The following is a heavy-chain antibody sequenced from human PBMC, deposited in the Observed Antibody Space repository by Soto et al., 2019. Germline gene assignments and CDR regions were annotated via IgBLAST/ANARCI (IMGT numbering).Heavy chain of an antibody. J-gene: IGHJ6*02. D-gene: IGHD1-20*01. CDR2: INHSGST. CDR1: GGSFSGYY. Sequence: SETLSLTCAVYGGSFSGYYWSWIRQPPGKGLEWIGEINHSGSTNYNPSLKSRVTISVDTSKNQFSLKLSSVTAADTAVYYCARAPIFSITAQRSDSYYYYGMDVWGQGTTVTVSS. CDR3: ARAPIFSITAQRSDSYYYYGMDV. V-gene: IGHV4-34*01.